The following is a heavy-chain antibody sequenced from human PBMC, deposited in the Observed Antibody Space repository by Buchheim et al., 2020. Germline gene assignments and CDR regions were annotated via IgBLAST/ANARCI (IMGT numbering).Heavy chain of an antibody. CDR2: INPSGGRT. Sequence: QVQLVQSGAEVKKPGASVKVSCKASGYTFTSYYMHWVRQAPGQGLEWMGIINPSGGRTSYAQKFQGRVTMTRDTSTSTVYMELSSLRSEDTAVYYCARSGYSYGSIYPIPVHDYWGQGTL. D-gene: IGHD5-18*01. CDR3: ARSGYSYGSIYPIPVHDY. J-gene: IGHJ4*02. CDR1: GYTFTSYY. V-gene: IGHV1-46*01.